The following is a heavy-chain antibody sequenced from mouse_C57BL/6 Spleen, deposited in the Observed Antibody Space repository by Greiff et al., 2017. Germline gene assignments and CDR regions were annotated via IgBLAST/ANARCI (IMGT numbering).Heavy chain of an antibody. CDR1: GYTFTSYW. Sequence: VQLQQPGAELVKPGASVKLSCKASGYTFTSYWMNWVKQRPGQGLEWIGMIHPNSGSTNYNEKFKIKATLTVDKSSSTAYMQLSSLTSEDSAVYYCASGWDDWFAYWGQGTLVTVSA. CDR3: ASGWDDWFAY. J-gene: IGHJ3*01. CDR2: IHPNSGST. D-gene: IGHD4-1*01. V-gene: IGHV1-64*01.